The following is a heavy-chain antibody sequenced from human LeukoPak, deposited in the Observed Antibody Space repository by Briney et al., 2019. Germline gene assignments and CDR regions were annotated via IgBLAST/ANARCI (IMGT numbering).Heavy chain of an antibody. CDR2: ISYDGSDK. Sequence: GGSLRLSCAASGCSFSSYAIHWVRQAPGKGLEWVAVISYDGSDKYYAHSVKGRFTISRDTSKNTLYLQMNSLKTEGTAVYYCARDTFGAGSPFHYYGMDVWGQGTTVTVSS. D-gene: IGHD3-10*01. CDR3: ARDTFGAGSPFHYYGMDV. J-gene: IGHJ6*02. CDR1: GCSFSSYA. V-gene: IGHV3-30*04.